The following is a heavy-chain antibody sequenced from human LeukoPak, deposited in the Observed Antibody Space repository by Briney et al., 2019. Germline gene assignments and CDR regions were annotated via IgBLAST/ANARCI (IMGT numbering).Heavy chain of an antibody. CDR2: ISTSGSTI. CDR3: ARDSAYGSGSYYNPNWFDP. CDR1: VFTFSSYE. J-gene: IGHJ5*02. D-gene: IGHD3-10*01. Sequence: GGSLRLSCAASVFTFSSYEMNWVRQAPGKGLEWVSYISTSGSTIYYADSVKGRFTISRDNAKKSLYLQMNSLRAEDTAVYYCARDSAYGSGSYYNPNWFDPWGQGTLVTVSS. V-gene: IGHV3-48*03.